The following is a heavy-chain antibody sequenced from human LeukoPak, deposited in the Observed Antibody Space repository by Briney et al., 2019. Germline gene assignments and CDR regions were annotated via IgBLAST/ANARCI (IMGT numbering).Heavy chain of an antibody. CDR1: GFTFDDYA. Sequence: PGGSLRLSCVVSGFTFDDYAMHWVRQAPGKGLEWVSGISWNSGSIGYADSVKGRFTISRDNAKNSLYLQMNSLGHEDMALYYFGRGGGQWLVESFDYWGQGNLVTVSS. CDR2: ISWNSGSI. J-gene: IGHJ4*02. V-gene: IGHV3-9*03. D-gene: IGHD6-19*01. CDR3: GRGGGQWLVESFDY.